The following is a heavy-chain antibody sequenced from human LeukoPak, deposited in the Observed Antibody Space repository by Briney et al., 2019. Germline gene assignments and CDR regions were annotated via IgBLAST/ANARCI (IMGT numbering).Heavy chain of an antibody. CDR1: GYSLTSYW. Sequence: GESLRISCKGSGYSLTSYWISWVRQMPGKGLEWMGRIDPSDSYTNYSPSFQGHVTISADKSISTAYLQWSSLKASDTDMYYCASSIAVPHAFDIWGQGTMVTVSS. CDR3: ASSIAVPHAFDI. D-gene: IGHD6-19*01. J-gene: IGHJ3*02. V-gene: IGHV5-10-1*01. CDR2: IDPSDSYT.